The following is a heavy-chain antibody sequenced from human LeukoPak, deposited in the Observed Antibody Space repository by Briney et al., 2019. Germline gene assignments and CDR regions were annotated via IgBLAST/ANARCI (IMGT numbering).Heavy chain of an antibody. J-gene: IGHJ4*02. D-gene: IGHD6-13*01. Sequence: GGSLRLSCAASGFTFSTYWMSWVRQAPGKGLEWVANIKQDGSEKYYLDSVKGRFTISRDNAKNSLYLQMNSLRAEDTAVYFCTREAAPGIDYWGQGTLVTVSS. CDR3: TREAAPGIDY. CDR2: IKQDGSEK. V-gene: IGHV3-7*01. CDR1: GFTFSTYW.